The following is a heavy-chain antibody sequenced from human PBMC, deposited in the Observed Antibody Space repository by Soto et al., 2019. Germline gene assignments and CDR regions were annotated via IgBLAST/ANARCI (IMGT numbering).Heavy chain of an antibody. Sequence: PGGSLRLSCAASGFTFSSYGMHWVRQAPGKGLEWVAVIWYDGSNKYYADSVKGRFTISRDNSKNTLYLQMNSLRAEDTAVYYYARDRGIAVAGLYYGMDVWGQGTTVTVS. CDR3: ARDRGIAVAGLYYGMDV. J-gene: IGHJ6*02. CDR1: GFTFSSYG. D-gene: IGHD6-19*01. CDR2: IWYDGSNK. V-gene: IGHV3-33*08.